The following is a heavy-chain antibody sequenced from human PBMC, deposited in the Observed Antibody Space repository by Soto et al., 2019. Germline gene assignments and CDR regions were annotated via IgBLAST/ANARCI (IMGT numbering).Heavy chain of an antibody. CDR2: IYPGDSDT. J-gene: IGHJ5*02. V-gene: IGHV5-51*01. D-gene: IGHD3-9*01. CDR3: ARHLTGQNFDP. Sequence: LKISCKGSGYSFTTYWIAWVRQMPGKGLEWMGIIYPGDSDTRYSPSFQGQVTFSVDKSISTAYLQWSSLKASDTAMYYCARHLTGQNFDPWGQGTLVTVSS. CDR1: GYSFTTYW.